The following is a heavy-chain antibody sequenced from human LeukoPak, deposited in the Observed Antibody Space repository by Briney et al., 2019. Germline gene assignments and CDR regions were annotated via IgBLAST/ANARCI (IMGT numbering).Heavy chain of an antibody. J-gene: IGHJ4*02. D-gene: IGHD4-17*01. V-gene: IGHV4-59*01. Sequence: SETLSLTCTVSGGSISSYYWSWIRQPPGKGLEWIGYIYYSGSANYNPSLKSRVTISVDTSKNQFSLKLSSVTAADTAVYYCARMVGYGDYRFDYWGQGTLVTVSS. CDR2: IYYSGSA. CDR1: GGSISSYY. CDR3: ARMVGYGDYRFDY.